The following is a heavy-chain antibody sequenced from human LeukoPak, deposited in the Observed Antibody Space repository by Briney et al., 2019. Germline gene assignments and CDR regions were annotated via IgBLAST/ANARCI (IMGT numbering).Heavy chain of an antibody. CDR2: IYYSGST. CDR1: GGSISSYY. J-gene: IGHJ3*02. V-gene: IGHV4-59*08. Sequence: SETLSLTCTVSGGSISSYYWSWIRQPRGKGLEWIGYIYYSGSTNYNPSLKSRVTISVDTSKNQFSLKLGSVTAADTAVYYCARLGSGSGFLRIWGQGTMVTVSS. CDR3: ARLGSGSGFLRI. D-gene: IGHD5-12*01.